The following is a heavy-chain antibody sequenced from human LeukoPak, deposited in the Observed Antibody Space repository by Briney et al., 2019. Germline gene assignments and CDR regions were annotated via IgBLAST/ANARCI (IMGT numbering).Heavy chain of an antibody. J-gene: IGHJ6*03. D-gene: IGHD3-22*01. CDR1: GGSFSGYH. CDR3: ARGRHDITMIVVVMTSVSYYLDV. V-gene: IGHV4-34*01. Sequence: SETLSLTCAVYGGSFSGYHWTWIRQSPGKGLEWIGDINPSGSTYYNPSLKSRLTISVDTSQNQFSLNLRSVTAADTAVYYCARGRHDITMIVVVMTSVSYYLDVWGKGTTVTVS. CDR2: INPSGST.